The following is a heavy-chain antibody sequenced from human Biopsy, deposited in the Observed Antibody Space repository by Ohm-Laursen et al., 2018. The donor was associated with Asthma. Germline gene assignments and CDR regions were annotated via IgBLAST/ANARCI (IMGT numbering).Heavy chain of an antibody. CDR3: AKELFPGWELRRGPDS. D-gene: IGHD1-26*01. J-gene: IGHJ4*02. CDR1: GFTVSRDH. Sequence: SLRLSCAASGFTVSRDHMFWVRQAPGKGLEWVANIKHDGTEKNHVDSLKGRFTISRDNAKNSLYLQMNSLRAEDTAVYYCAKELFPGWELRRGPDSWGQGTLVTVSS. CDR2: IKHDGTEK. V-gene: IGHV3-7*01.